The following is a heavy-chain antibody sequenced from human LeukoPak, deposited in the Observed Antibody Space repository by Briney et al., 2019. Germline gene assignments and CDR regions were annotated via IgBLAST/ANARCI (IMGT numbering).Heavy chain of an antibody. Sequence: ASVKVSCKASGGTFSSYAISWVRQAPGQGLEWMGRIIPIFGTANYAQKFQGRVTITTDESTSTAYMELSSLRSEETALYYCARAPIAAAGKNWFDPWGQGTLVTVSS. J-gene: IGHJ5*02. CDR3: ARAPIAAAGKNWFDP. CDR1: GGTFSSYA. CDR2: IIPIFGTA. V-gene: IGHV1-69*05. D-gene: IGHD6-13*01.